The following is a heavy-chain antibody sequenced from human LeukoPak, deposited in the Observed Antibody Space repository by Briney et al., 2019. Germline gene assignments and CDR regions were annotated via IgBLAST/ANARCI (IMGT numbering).Heavy chain of an antibody. CDR3: ARGFGDWGLSWFDP. J-gene: IGHJ5*02. Sequence: SETLSLTCTVSGGSVSSGSYYWGWIRQPPGKGLEWIGYIYYSGSAKYNPSLKSRVTISVDTSKNQFSLKLTSVTAADTAVYYCARGFGDWGLSWFDPWGQGTLVTVSS. CDR1: GGSVSSGSYY. CDR2: IYYSGSA. V-gene: IGHV4-61*01. D-gene: IGHD3-10*01.